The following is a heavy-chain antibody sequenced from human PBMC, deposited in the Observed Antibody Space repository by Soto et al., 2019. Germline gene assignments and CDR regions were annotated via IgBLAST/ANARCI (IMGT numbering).Heavy chain of an antibody. V-gene: IGHV1-2*04. Sequence: ASVKVSCKASGYTFTGYYMHWVRQAPGQGLEWMGWINPNSGGTNYAQKFQGWVTMTRDTSISTAYMELSRLRSDDTAVYYCARDLHNGDNSSPPIPYYYYGMDVWGQGTTVTVSS. CDR2: INPNSGGT. J-gene: IGHJ6*02. CDR1: GYTFTGYY. CDR3: ARDLHNGDNSSPPIPYYYYGMDV. D-gene: IGHD6-13*01.